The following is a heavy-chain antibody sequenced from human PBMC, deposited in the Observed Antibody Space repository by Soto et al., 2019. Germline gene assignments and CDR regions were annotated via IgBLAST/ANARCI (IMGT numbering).Heavy chain of an antibody. CDR3: ARQGYLGYCSGGSCGTDY. J-gene: IGHJ4*02. V-gene: IGHV4-39*01. D-gene: IGHD2-15*01. Sequence: SETLSLTCTVSGGSISSSSYYWGWIRQPPGKGLEWIGSIYYSGSTYYNPSLKSRVTISVDTSKNQFSLRLGSVTAAETAVYYCARQGYLGYCSGGSCGTDYWGQGTLVTVSS. CDR2: IYYSGST. CDR1: GGSISSSSYY.